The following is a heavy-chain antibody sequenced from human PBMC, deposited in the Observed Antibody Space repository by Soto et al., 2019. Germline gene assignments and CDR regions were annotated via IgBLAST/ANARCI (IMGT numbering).Heavy chain of an antibody. Sequence: ESGGGLAQPGGSLRLSCAASGFTLSGYAMDWVRQAPGKGLEYVSGISSNGVGTYYANSVQGRFTISRDNSKNTVYLQKGSLRPEDMAVYYCARRARPDFYYMDVWGKGTTVTVS. CDR2: ISSNGVGT. D-gene: IGHD6-6*01. CDR1: GFTLSGYA. J-gene: IGHJ6*03. V-gene: IGHV3-64*01. CDR3: ARRARPDFYYMDV.